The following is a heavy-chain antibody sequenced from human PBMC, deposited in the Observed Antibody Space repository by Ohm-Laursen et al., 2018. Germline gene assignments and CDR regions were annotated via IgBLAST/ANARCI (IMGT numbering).Heavy chain of an antibody. D-gene: IGHD3-3*01. CDR1: GFTFSSYE. CDR3: ARGARSGYYYFDY. J-gene: IGHJ4*02. CDR2: ISSSDSTI. Sequence: SLRLSCTASGFTFSSYEMNWVRQAPGKGLEWISYISSSDSTIYYADSVKGRFTISRDNAKNLLYLQMNSLSAEDTAVYYCARGARSGYYYFDYWGQGTLVTVSS. V-gene: IGHV3-48*03.